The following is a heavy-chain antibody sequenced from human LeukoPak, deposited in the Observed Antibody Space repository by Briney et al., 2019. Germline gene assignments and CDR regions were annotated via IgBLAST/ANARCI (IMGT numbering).Heavy chain of an antibody. V-gene: IGHV1-2*02. D-gene: IGHD3-16*01. J-gene: IGHJ5*02. CDR2: ISPNSGGT. Sequence: ASVKVSCKASGYTFIGYYMHWVRQAPGQGLEWMGWISPNSGGTNYAQKFQGRVTMTRDTSISTAYMELSRLRSDDTAVYYCARDYVGDNWFDPWGQGTLVTVSS. CDR3: ARDYVGDNWFDP. CDR1: GYTFIGYY.